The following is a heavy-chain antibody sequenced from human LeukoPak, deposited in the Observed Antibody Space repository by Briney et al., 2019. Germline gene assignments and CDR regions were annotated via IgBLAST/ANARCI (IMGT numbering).Heavy chain of an antibody. CDR1: GFSIKNYW. CDR2: INGDGSST. Sequence: PGWSLRLSCVASGFSIKNYWMHWVRQAPGKGLVWVSHINGDGSSTTYVDSVKGRFTISRDDAKNTVYLQMNSLRVEDTAVYCCGRDSRYTIDSWGQGILVTVSS. V-gene: IGHV3-74*01. CDR3: GRDSRYTIDS. J-gene: IGHJ4*02. D-gene: IGHD1-14*01.